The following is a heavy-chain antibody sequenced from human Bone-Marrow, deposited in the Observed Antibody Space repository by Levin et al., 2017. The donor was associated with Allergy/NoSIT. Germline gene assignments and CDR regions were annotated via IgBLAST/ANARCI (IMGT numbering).Heavy chain of an antibody. CDR1: EFSLNTIGVG. CDR3: AHCVDYTATGRCWFGL. CDR2: IYWNDDK. Sequence: SGPTLVKPTQTLTLTCTFSEFSLNTIGVGVGWIRQPPGKALEWLALIYWNDDKRYSPSLETRLSITKDTSKSQVVLTMTDMDPVDTATYYGAHCVDYTATGRCWFGLWGQGTLVTVSS. J-gene: IGHJ5*02. V-gene: IGHV2-5*01. D-gene: IGHD4-11*01.